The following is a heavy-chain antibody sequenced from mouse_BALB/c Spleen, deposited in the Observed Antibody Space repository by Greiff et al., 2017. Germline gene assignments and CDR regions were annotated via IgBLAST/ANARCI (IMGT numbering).Heavy chain of an antibody. J-gene: IGHJ2*01. D-gene: IGHD2-1*01. V-gene: IGHV1-7*01. CDR1: GYTFTSYW. Sequence: VQLQQSGAELAKPGASVKMSCKASGYTFTSYWMHWVKQRPGQGLEWIGYTNPSTGYTEYNQKFKDKATLTADKSSSTAYLQLSSLTSEDSAVYYCARGNYYFDYWGQGTTLTVSS. CDR3: ARGNYYFDY. CDR2: TNPSTGYT.